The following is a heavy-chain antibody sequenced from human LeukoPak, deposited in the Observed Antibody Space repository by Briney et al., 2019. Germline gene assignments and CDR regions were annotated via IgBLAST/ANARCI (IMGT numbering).Heavy chain of an antibody. J-gene: IGHJ4*02. Sequence: ASVKVSCKASGYTFTGYYMHWVRQAPGQGLEWMGRINPNSGGTNYAQKFQGRVTMTRDTSISTAYMELSRLRSDDTAVYYCARDDYLWGTYDCWGQGTLVTVSS. CDR3: ARDDYLWGTYDC. D-gene: IGHD3-16*01. CDR1: GYTFTGYY. V-gene: IGHV1-2*06. CDR2: INPNSGGT.